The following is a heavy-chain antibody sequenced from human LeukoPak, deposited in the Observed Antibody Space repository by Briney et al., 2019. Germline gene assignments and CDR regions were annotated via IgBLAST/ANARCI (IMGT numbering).Heavy chain of an antibody. CDR2: IHYTGNT. Sequence: PSETLSLTCTVSGGSINGYYWSWIRQSPGKGLEWIGYIHYTGNTKSNPSLKSRVTISVDTSKNQFSLNLSSVTAADTAVYYCVRERLDDAGYYYMNVWGKGTTVTVSS. CDR3: VRERLDDAGYYYMNV. CDR1: GGSINGYY. J-gene: IGHJ6*03. V-gene: IGHV4-59*01. D-gene: IGHD1-1*01.